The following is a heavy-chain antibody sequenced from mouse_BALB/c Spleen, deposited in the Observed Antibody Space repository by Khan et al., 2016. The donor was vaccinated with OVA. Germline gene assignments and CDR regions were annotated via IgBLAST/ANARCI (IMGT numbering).Heavy chain of an antibody. J-gene: IGHJ3*01. D-gene: IGHD1-1*02. V-gene: IGHV1-69*02. CDR1: GYTFTNYW. CDR3: SREVGTMAY. Sequence: QVQLQQPGAEVVRPGTLVKLSCKASGYTFTNYWINWVKQRPGQGLEWIGNIYPSDSYTNYNQNFKDKATLTVDKSSNTAYMQLSSPTSDDSAVYYCSREVGTMAYWGHGTLVTVSA. CDR2: IYPSDSYT.